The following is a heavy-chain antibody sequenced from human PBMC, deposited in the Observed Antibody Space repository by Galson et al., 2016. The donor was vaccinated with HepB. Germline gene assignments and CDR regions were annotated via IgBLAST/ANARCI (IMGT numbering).Heavy chain of an antibody. V-gene: IGHV3-23*01. D-gene: IGHD3-16*01. CDR2: ISDSGANT. Sequence: SLRLSCAASGFTLSNYGMAWVRQAPGMGLEWVSTISDSGANTHYADSVRGRFTISRDNSRNTLYLEVNSLRADDTALYYCARGVGGVKSMFDYWGQGTRVTVSS. CDR3: ARGVGGVKSMFDY. J-gene: IGHJ4*02. CDR1: GFTLSNYG.